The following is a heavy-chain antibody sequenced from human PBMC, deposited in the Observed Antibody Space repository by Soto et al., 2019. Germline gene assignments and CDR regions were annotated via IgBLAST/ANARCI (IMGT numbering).Heavy chain of an antibody. J-gene: IGHJ6*02. V-gene: IGHV1-69*06. CDR2: IIPIFGTA. CDR1: GGTFSSYA. D-gene: IGHD3-9*01. CDR3: ARPSIYFRDTYFPPYYYYGMDV. Sequence: SVKVSCKASGGTFSSYAISWVRQAPRQGLEWMGGIIPIFGTANYAQKFQGRVTITADKSTSTAYMELSSLRSEDTAVYYCARPSIYFRDTYFPPYYYYGMDVWGQGTTVTVSS.